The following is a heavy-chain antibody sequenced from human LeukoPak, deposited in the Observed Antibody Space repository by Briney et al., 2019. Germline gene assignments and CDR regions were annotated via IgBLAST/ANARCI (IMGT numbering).Heavy chain of an antibody. CDR2: VYYTGST. Sequence: KPSETLSLTCTVSGGSISSYYWSWIRQPPGKGLEWIGYVYYTGSTNYNPSLQSRVSISVDTSKNQFSLKLSSVTAADTAVYYCARDIYYYFYMDVWGKGTTVTVSS. CDR1: GGSISSYY. J-gene: IGHJ6*03. V-gene: IGHV4-59*12. CDR3: ARDIYYYFYMDV.